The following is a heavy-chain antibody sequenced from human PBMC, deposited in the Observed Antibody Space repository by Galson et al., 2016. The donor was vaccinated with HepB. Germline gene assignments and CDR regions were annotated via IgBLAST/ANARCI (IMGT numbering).Heavy chain of an antibody. CDR3: ARSYLLGRGFGW. Sequence: CAISGDSVFNNNAGWNWIRQPPSRGLEWLGRTYYRSRWQNDYAESVKNRITINPDTSKNQISLQLNSVTPEDTAVYFCARSYLLGRGFGWWGQGALVTVSS. CDR2: TYYRSRWQN. J-gene: IGHJ4*02. V-gene: IGHV6-1*01. D-gene: IGHD7-27*01. CDR1: GDSVFNNNAG.